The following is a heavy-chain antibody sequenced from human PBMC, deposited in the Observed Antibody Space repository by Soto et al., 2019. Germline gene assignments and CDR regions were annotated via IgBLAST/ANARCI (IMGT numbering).Heavy chain of an antibody. CDR2: ISGSGGST. CDR3: AKGLVYCSGGSCYPYDAFDI. J-gene: IGHJ3*02. Sequence: GSLRLSCAASGFTFSSYAMSWVRQAPGKGLEWVSAISGSGGSTYYADSVKGRFTISRDNSKNTLYLQMNSLRAEDTAVYYCAKGLVYCSGGSCYPYDAFDIWGQGTMVTVSS. CDR1: GFTFSSYA. V-gene: IGHV3-23*01. D-gene: IGHD2-15*01.